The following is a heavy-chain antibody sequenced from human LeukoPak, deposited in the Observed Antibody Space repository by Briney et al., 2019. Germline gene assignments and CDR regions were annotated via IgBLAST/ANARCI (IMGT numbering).Heavy chain of an antibody. CDR2: IWYDGSNK. CDR1: GFTFSSYG. Sequence: PGRSLRLSCAASGFTFSSYGMHWVRQAPGKGLEGVAVIWYDGSNKYYADSVKGRFTISRDSSKNTLYLQMNSLRAEDTAVYYCAKDAISDYGDYVFDYWGQGTLVTVSS. V-gene: IGHV3-33*06. CDR3: AKDAISDYGDYVFDY. J-gene: IGHJ4*02. D-gene: IGHD4-17*01.